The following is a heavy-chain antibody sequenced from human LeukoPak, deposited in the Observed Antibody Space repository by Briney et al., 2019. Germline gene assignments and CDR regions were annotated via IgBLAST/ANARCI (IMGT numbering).Heavy chain of an antibody. J-gene: IGHJ5*02. CDR1: VFSFSRYA. D-gene: IGHD2-2*02. Sequence: PGGSLRLSCAPSVFSFSRYAMIWLRQAPGKGLEWVSAISGSGGSTYYADSVKGRFTISRDNSKNTLYLQMNSLRAEDTAVYYCAKESHIRALPSWGQGTLVTVSS. CDR2: ISGSGGST. V-gene: IGHV3-23*01. CDR3: AKESHIRALPS.